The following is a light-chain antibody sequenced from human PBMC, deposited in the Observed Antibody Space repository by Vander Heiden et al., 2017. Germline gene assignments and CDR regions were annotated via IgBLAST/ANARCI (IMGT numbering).Light chain of an antibody. CDR2: INN. CDR1: SSNIGSNT. CDR3: AAWDDSLNGRV. V-gene: IGLV1-44*01. Sequence: QSALTPPPSASGTPAQTVTISCSGSSSNIGSNTVNWYQQLPGTAPKLLIFINNQRPSGVPDRFSGSKSGTSASLAISGLQSEDEADYYCAAWDDSLNGRVFGGGTKLTVL. J-gene: IGLJ3*02.